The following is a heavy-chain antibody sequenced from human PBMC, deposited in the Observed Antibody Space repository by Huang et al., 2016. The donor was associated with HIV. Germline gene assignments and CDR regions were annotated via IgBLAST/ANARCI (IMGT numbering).Heavy chain of an antibody. J-gene: IGHJ2*01. CDR2: IIPSFGTP. D-gene: IGHD2-15*01. Sequence: QVHLVQSGAEVKKPGSSVRVSCKASGGTFSKKSITWVRLAPGQGPGWMGGIIPSFGTPHYAQRFQGRVTISADESTSTAYMELSSLTTDDTAVYYCARDGADMYFDLWGRGTLVTVSA. CDR1: GGTFSKKS. V-gene: IGHV1-69*01. CDR3: ARDGADMYFDL.